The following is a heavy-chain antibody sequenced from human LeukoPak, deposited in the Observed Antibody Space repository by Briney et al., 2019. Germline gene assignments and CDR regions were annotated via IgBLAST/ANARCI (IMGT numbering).Heavy chain of an antibody. D-gene: IGHD6-19*01. CDR1: GYTLTELS. V-gene: IGHV1-24*01. CDR2: FDPEDGET. CDR3: ATVSGWYGGEDY. Sequence: ASVKVPCKVSGYTLTELSMHWVRQAPGKGLEWMGGFDPEDGETIYAQKFQGRVTMTEGTSTDTAYMELSSLRSEDTAVYYCATVSGWYGGEDYWGQGTLVTVSS. J-gene: IGHJ4*02.